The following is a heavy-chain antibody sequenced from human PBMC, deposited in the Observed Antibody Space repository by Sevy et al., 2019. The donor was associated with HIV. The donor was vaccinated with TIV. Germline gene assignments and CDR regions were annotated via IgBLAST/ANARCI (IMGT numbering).Heavy chain of an antibody. CDR2: IYSDGTT. CDR1: GFNVYSDD. J-gene: IGHJ6*02. D-gene: IGHD3-16*01. Sequence: GSLRLSCAVSGFNVYSDDMTWVRQAPGKGLEWVSVIYSDGTTYYADSVRGRFTVSRDSSKHTVSLQMNSLRVEDTAVYYCARGGRIFYYYGLDVWGQGTTVTVSS. V-gene: IGHV3-53*01. CDR3: ARGGRIFYYYGLDV.